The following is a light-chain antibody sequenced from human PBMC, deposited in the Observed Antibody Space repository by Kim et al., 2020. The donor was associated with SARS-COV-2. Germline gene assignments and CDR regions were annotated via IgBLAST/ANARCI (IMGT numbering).Light chain of an antibody. CDR2: DND. V-gene: IGLV1-51*01. CDR1: RSNIGVNS. J-gene: IGLJ3*02. Sequence: QSVLTQPPSVSAAPGKKVTISCSGSRSNIGVNSVSWYQHLPGIAPKLLIYDNDKRPSGIPDRFSGSKSGTSATLDITGLQTVDEADYYCGTWDASLSARGVFGRGTKLTVL. CDR3: GTWDASLSARGV.